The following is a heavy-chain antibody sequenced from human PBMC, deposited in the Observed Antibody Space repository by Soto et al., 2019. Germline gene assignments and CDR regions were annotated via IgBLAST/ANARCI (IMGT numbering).Heavy chain of an antibody. D-gene: IGHD5-12*01. CDR3: AGSYSGYDYGPLGELYYYYYMDV. CDR2: IYYSGST. V-gene: IGHV4-59*01. Sequence: SETLSLTCTVSGGSISSYYWSWIRQPPGKGLEWIGYIYYSGSTNYNPSLKSRVTISVDTSKNQFSLKLSSVTAADTAVYYCAGSYSGYDYGPLGELYYYYYMDVWGKGTTVTVSS. J-gene: IGHJ6*03. CDR1: GGSISSYY.